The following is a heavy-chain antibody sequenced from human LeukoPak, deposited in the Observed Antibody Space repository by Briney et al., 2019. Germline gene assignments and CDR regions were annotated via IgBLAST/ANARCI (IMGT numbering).Heavy chain of an antibody. V-gene: IGHV3-9*01. CDR3: AKGMGYCSGGSCYGEDAFDI. J-gene: IGHJ3*02. D-gene: IGHD2-15*01. Sequence: PGRSLRLSCAASGFTFDDYAMHWVRQAPGKGLEWVSGISWNSGSIGYADSVKGRLTISRDNAKNSLYLQMNSLRAEDTALYYCAKGMGYCSGGSCYGEDAFDIWGQGTMVTVSS. CDR1: GFTFDDYA. CDR2: ISWNSGSI.